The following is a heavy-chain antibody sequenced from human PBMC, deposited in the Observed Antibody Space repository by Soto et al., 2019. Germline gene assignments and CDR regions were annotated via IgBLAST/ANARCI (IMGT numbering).Heavy chain of an antibody. Sequence: GGSLRLSCAASGITFSTYWMTWVRQAPGKGLEWVANIKQDGSEKYYVDSVKGRFTISRDNAKKSVYLQMNSLRVEDTAVYYCARGTLCNGYQFFDNWGQGTLVTVSS. J-gene: IGHJ4*02. D-gene: IGHD5-18*01. CDR1: GITFSTYW. V-gene: IGHV3-7*01. CDR2: IKQDGSEK. CDR3: ARGTLCNGYQFFDN.